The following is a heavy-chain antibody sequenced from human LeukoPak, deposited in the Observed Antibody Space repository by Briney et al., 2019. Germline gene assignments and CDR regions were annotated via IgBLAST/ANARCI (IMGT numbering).Heavy chain of an antibody. CDR1: GFTFSSYA. Sequence: GRSLRLSCAASGFTFSSYAMHWVRQAPGKGLEWVAVISYDGTTKYYADSVKGRFTISRDNAKNTLYLQVNSLRAEDTAVYYCAREYGSGGYYMGYWGQGTLVTVSS. V-gene: IGHV3-30-3*01. CDR2: ISYDGTTK. D-gene: IGHD3-10*01. J-gene: IGHJ4*02. CDR3: AREYGSGGYYMGY.